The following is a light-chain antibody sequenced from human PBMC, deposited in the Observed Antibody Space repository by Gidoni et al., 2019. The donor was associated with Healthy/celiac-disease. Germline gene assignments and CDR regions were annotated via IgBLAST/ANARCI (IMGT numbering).Light chain of an antibody. CDR2: GAS. V-gene: IGKV3-15*01. J-gene: IGKJ2*01. CDR3: QQYNNWPLYT. CDR1: QSVSSN. Sequence: LSCRASQSVSSNLAWYQQKPGQAPRLLIYGASTRATGIPARFSGSGSGTEFTLTISSLQSEDFAVYYCQQYNNWPLYTFDQGTKLEIK.